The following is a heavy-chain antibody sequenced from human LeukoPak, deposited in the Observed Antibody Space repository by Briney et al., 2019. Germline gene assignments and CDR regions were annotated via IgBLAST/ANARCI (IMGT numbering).Heavy chain of an antibody. V-gene: IGHV3-53*01. J-gene: IGHJ4*02. Sequence: GGSLRLSCAASGFTVSSIYMNWVGQAPGKGREWVSVIYSGGTAYYADSVKGRFTISRDNSKNTLYLQMNSLRAEDTAVYYCARASSIGAAGLFDSWGQGTLVTVSS. CDR3: ARASSIGAAGLFDS. D-gene: IGHD6-13*01. CDR1: GFTVSSIY. CDR2: IYSGGTA.